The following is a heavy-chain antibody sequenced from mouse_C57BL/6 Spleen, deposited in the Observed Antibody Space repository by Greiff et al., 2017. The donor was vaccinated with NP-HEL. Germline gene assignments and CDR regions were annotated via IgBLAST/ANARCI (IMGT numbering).Heavy chain of an antibody. CDR2: INYDGSST. D-gene: IGHD2-5*01. V-gene: IGHV5-16*01. CDR3: ARDHSYNSNYGFDY. J-gene: IGHJ2*01. CDR1: GFTFSDYY. Sequence: EVQVVESEGGLVQPGSSMKLSCTASGFTFSDYYMAWVRQVPEKGLEWVANINYDGSSTYYLDSLKSRFIISRDNAKNILYLQMSSLKSEDTATYYCARDHSYNSNYGFDYWGQGTTLTVSS.